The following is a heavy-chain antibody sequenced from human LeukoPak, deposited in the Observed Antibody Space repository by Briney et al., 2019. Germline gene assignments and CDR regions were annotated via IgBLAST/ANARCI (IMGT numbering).Heavy chain of an antibody. Sequence: GGSLRLSCAASGFTFSTYLMTWVRQAPGKGLEWVSAISGSGGSTYYADSVKGRFTISRDNSKNTLYLQMNSLRAEDTAVYYCAKDRDFWSGYYTDYWGQGTLVTVSS. CDR3: AKDRDFWSGYYTDY. V-gene: IGHV3-23*01. J-gene: IGHJ4*02. CDR2: ISGSGGST. D-gene: IGHD3-3*01. CDR1: GFTFSTYL.